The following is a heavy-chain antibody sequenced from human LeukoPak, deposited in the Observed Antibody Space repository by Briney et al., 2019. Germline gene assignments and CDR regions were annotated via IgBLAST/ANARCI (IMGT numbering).Heavy chain of an antibody. D-gene: IGHD3-22*01. J-gene: IGHJ4*02. V-gene: IGHV1-18*01. CDR2: ISAYNGNT. CDR1: GYTFTSYG. CDR3: ARGPYYYDSSGYYAVDY. Sequence: ASVKVSCKASGYTFTSYGITWVRQAPGQGLEWMGWISAYNGNTHYAQELQGRVTMTTDTSTSTAYMELSSLRSEDTAVYYCARGPYYYDSSGYYAVDYWGQGTLVTVSS.